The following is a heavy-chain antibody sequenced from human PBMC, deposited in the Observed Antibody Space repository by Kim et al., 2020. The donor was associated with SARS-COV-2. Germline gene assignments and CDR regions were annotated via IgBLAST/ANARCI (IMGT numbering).Heavy chain of an antibody. V-gene: IGHV3-33*06. CDR3: AKDEYAMVSLFDY. D-gene: IGHD5-18*01. CDR1: GFTFSSYA. Sequence: GGSLRLSCAASGFTFSSYAMHWVRQAPGKGLEWVAVIWYDGSNKYYADSVKGRFTISRDNSKNTLYLQMNSLRAEDTAVYYCAKDEYAMVSLFDYWGQGTLVTVSS. CDR2: IWYDGSNK. J-gene: IGHJ4*02.